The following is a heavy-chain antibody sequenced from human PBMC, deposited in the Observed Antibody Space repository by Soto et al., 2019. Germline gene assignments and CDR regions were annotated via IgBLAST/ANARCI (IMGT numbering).Heavy chain of an antibody. J-gene: IGHJ4*02. CDR2: ISSSSSYI. CDR1: GFTFSSYS. Sequence: EVQLVESGGGLVKPGGSLRLSCAASGFTFSSYSMNWVRQAPGKGLEWVSSISSSSSYIYYADSVRGRFTISRDNAKNSLYLQMNSLRAEDTAVYYCASGRLGYCSSTSCYGRTANFDYWGQGTLVTVSS. CDR3: ASGRLGYCSSTSCYGRTANFDY. V-gene: IGHV3-21*01. D-gene: IGHD2-2*01.